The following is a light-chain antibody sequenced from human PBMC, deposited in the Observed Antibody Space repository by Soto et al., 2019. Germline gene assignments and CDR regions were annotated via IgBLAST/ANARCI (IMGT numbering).Light chain of an antibody. CDR1: SSDVGGYNY. V-gene: IGLV2-14*01. CDR3: SSYADSNVF. J-gene: IGLJ2*01. Sequence: QSALTQPASVSGSPGQSITISCTGTSSDVGGYNYVSWYQQHPGKAPKLMIYEVSNRPSGVSNRFSGSKSGNTASLTISGLQAEDEADYYCSSYADSNVFFGGGTKVTVL. CDR2: EVS.